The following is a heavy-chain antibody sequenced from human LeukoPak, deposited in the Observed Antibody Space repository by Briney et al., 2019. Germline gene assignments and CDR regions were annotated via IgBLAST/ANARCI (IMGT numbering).Heavy chain of an antibody. J-gene: IGHJ4*02. CDR3: VTDLVIKGYFDY. V-gene: IGHV3-15*01. CDR2: IRRKTDGETT. CDR1: GFTFSNVW. Sequence: GGSLRLSCAASGFTFSNVWMSWARQVPGKGLEWVGRIRRKTDGETTDHAAPVKGRFTISRDDSKNTLYLQMNSLKTEDTAVYYCVTDLVIKGYFDYWGQGALVTVSS. D-gene: IGHD2-21*01.